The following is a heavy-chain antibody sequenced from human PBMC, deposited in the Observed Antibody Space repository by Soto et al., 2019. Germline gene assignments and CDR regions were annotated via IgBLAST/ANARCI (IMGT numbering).Heavy chain of an antibody. CDR1: GYSFASYW. D-gene: IGHD6-6*01. V-gene: IGHV5-51*01. CDR2: IYPGDSDT. Sequence: GESLKISCQGSGYSFASYWIGWVRQMPGKXLEWMGIIYPGDSDTRYSPSFQGQVTISADKSLRTAYLRWTSLKASDTALYYCARTRSFTLGFYYDGMDVWGQGTTVTVSS. J-gene: IGHJ6*02. CDR3: ARTRSFTLGFYYDGMDV.